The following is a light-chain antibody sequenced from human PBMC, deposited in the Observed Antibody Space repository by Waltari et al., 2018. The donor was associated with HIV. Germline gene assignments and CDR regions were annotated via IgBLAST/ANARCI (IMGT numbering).Light chain of an antibody. V-gene: IGKV2-28*01. CDR1: QTLLYSDGYKY. Sequence: QSPLSLPVTPGESASISCRSSQTLLYSDGYKYLDWYQQKPGQSPRLLIYKTSNRASGVSDRFSGSASGTDFTLRISRVEAEDVGVYYCMQALQAHSFGQGTKLEIK. CDR3: MQALQAHS. J-gene: IGKJ2*01. CDR2: KTS.